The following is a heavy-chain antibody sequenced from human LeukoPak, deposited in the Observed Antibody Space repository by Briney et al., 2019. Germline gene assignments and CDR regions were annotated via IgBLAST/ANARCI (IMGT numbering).Heavy chain of an antibody. V-gene: IGHV4-59*01. D-gene: IGHD2-15*01. Sequence: PSETLSLTCTVSGGSISSYYWSWIRQPPGKGLEWIGYIYYSGSTNYNPSLKSRVTISVDTSKNQFSLKLSSVTAADTAVYYCAREGVGYCSGGSCHGGFWYYYMDVWGKGITVTVSS. CDR1: GGSISSYY. CDR2: IYYSGST. J-gene: IGHJ6*03. CDR3: AREGVGYCSGGSCHGGFWYYYMDV.